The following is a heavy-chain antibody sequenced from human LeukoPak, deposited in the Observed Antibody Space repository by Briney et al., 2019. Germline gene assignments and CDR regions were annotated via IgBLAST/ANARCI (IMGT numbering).Heavy chain of an antibody. CDR3: AREEWFDP. CDR1: GGSIRSGDYS. J-gene: IGHJ5*02. CDR2: IDYSGSS. V-gene: IGHV4-30-4*01. Sequence: SQTLSLTCTVSGGSIRSGDYSWNRIRQPPGKGLEWIGYIDYSGSSSYNPSLKSRATISVDTSKNQFSLKLSSVTAADTAVYYCAREEWFDPWGQGTLVTVSS.